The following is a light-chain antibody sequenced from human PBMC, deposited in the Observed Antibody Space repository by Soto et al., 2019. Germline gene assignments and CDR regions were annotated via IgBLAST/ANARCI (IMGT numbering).Light chain of an antibody. J-gene: IGLJ2*01. CDR3: QSYDSSLSGVV. Sequence: QPVLTQPPSVSGAPGQRVTISCTGSSSNIGAGYDVHWYQQLPGPAPKLLIYGNSDRPSGVPDRFSGSKSGTSASLAITGLQAEDGADYYCQSYDSSLSGVVFGGGTKLTVL. CDR1: SSNIGAGYD. V-gene: IGLV1-40*01. CDR2: GNS.